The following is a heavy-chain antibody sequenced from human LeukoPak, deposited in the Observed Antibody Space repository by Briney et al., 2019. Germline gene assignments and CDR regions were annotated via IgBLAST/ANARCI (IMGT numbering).Heavy chain of an antibody. CDR2: IWYDGSNE. CDR3: ARALWPYYFDY. J-gene: IGHJ4*02. CDR1: GFTFSSYG. D-gene: IGHD2-21*01. Sequence: GGSLRLSCAASGFTFSSYGMRWVRQAPGKGLEWVAIIWYDGSNEYYADSVKGRFTISRDNSENTLYLQMNSLRAEDTAVYYCARALWPYYFDYWGQGTLVTVSS. V-gene: IGHV3-33*01.